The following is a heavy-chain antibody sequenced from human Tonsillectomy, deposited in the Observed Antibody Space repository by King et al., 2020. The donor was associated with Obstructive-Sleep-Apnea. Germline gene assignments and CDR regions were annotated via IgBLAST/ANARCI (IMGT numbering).Heavy chain of an antibody. Sequence: HVQLQQWGAGLLKPSETLSLTCAVYGGSFSGYYWSWIRQPPGKGLEWVGEINHSGSTSYNPSLKSRVTISEDTSKTQFSLKLTSVTAADTAVYYCARGRYFASGSYYPPDYWGQGTLVTVSS. CDR3: ARGRYFASGSYYPPDY. J-gene: IGHJ4*02. CDR2: INHSGST. CDR1: GGSFSGYY. V-gene: IGHV4-34*01. D-gene: IGHD3-10*01.